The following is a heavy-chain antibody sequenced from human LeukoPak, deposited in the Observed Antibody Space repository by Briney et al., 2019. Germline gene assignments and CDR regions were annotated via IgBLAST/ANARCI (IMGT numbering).Heavy chain of an antibody. CDR2: IYYSGST. Sequence: SETLSLTCTVSGGSISSSSYYWGWIRQPPGKGLEWIGSIYYSGSTYYNPSLKSRVTISVDTSKNQFSLKLSSVTAADTAVYYCARGDVPWGVYDYVWGSYRRPPXXXDPXXXGXXVTVS. J-gene: IGHJ5*02. V-gene: IGHV4-39*07. CDR3: ARGDVPWGVYDYVWGSYRRPPXXXDP. D-gene: IGHD3-16*02. CDR1: GGSISSSSYY.